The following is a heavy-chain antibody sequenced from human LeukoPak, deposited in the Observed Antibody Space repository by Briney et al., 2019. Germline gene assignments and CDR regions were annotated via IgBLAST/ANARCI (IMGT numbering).Heavy chain of an antibody. CDR1: GGSISSYY. CDR3: ARLDIAGDAFDI. V-gene: IGHV4-4*07. D-gene: IGHD5-12*01. J-gene: IGHJ3*02. Sequence: SETLSLTCTVSGGSISSYYWSWIRQPAGKGLEWIVRIYTSGSTNCNPSLKSRVTMSVDTSKNQFSLKLSSVTAADTAVYYCARLDIAGDAFDIWGQGTMVTVSS. CDR2: IYTSGST.